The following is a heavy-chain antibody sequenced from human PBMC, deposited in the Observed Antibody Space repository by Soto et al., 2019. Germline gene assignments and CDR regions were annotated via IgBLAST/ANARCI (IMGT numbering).Heavy chain of an antibody. Sequence: GGSLRLSCAASGFTFSSYGMHWVRQAPGKGLEWVAVIWYDGSNKYYADSVKGRFTISRDNSKNTLYLQMNSLRAEDTAVYYCARVRMAVAGTPYYFDDWGQGILVTVSS. CDR1: GFTFSSYG. CDR2: IWYDGSNK. D-gene: IGHD6-19*01. CDR3: ARVRMAVAGTPYYFDD. V-gene: IGHV3-33*01. J-gene: IGHJ4*02.